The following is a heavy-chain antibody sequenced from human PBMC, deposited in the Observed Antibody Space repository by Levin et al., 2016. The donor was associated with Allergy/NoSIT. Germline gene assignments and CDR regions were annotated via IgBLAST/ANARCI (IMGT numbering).Heavy chain of an antibody. CDR3: AKDLPPFYVSGYGMDV. CDR2: ISFHGNTK. CDR1: GFTFSSYG. V-gene: IGHV3-30*18. J-gene: IGHJ6*02. D-gene: IGHD3-22*01. Sequence: GESLKISCAASGFTFSSYGMHWVRQAPGKGLEWVAIISFHGNTKYYADSVKGRFTISRDNSKNTLYVQMNSLRTEDTAVYYCAKDLPPFYVSGYGMDVWGQGTTVIVSS.